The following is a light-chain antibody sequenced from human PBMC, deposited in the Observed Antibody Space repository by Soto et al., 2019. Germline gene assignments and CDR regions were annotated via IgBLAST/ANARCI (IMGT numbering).Light chain of an antibody. V-gene: IGKV3-15*01. CDR3: QQCHAWPPIP. Sequence: EIMMTQSPATLSVSPGESATLSCRASQSVRNNLAWYQHKPGQAPRLLIYYASTRATGIPASFSGSGSGTEFTLAISSLQSEDFALYSCQQCHAWPPIPFGQGTRLEIK. CDR2: YAS. J-gene: IGKJ5*01. CDR1: QSVRNN.